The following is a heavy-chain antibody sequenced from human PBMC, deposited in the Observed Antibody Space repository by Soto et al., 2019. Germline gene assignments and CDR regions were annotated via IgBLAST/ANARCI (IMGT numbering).Heavy chain of an antibody. CDR2: INHSGST. CDR1: GGSFSGYY. J-gene: IGHJ4*02. V-gene: IGHV4-34*01. D-gene: IGHD7-27*01. CDR3: ARGWGRIFDY. Sequence: QVQLQQWGAGLLKPSETLSLTCAVYGGSFSGYYWSWIRQPPGKGLEWLGEINHSGSTNYNPSLTGRVTVSVGTSKTQFSLKLSSVTAADTAVYYCARGWGRIFDYWGQGTLVTVSS.